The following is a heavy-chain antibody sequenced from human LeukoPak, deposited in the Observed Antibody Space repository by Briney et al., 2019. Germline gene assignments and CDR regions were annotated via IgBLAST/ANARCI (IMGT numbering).Heavy chain of an antibody. J-gene: IGHJ4*02. CDR3: AGRGAGELLYGRY. D-gene: IGHD2-2*02. CDR2: INPSGGST. CDR1: GYTFTSYY. V-gene: IGHV1-46*01. Sequence: ASVKVSCKASGYTFTSYYMHWVRQAPGQGLEWMGIINPSGGSTSYAQKFQGRVTMTRDMSTSTVYMELSSLRSDDTAIYYCAGRGAGELLYGRYWGQGTLLTVSS.